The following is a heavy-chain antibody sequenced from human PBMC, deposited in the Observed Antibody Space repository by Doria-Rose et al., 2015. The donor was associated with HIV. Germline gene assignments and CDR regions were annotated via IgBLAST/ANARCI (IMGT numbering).Heavy chain of an antibody. V-gene: IGHV3-21*01. J-gene: IGHJ4*02. Sequence: VQLVQSGGGLVKPGGSLRLSCAASGFTFSSYSMNWVRQAPGKGLEWVSAISSSRSYIFYADSVRGRFTISTDNAKNSLYLQMNSLRAEDTAVYYCARDAYDSSGYYFDYWGQGTLVTVSS. D-gene: IGHD3-22*01. CDR2: ISSSRSYI. CDR3: ARDAYDSSGYYFDY. CDR1: GFTFSSYS.